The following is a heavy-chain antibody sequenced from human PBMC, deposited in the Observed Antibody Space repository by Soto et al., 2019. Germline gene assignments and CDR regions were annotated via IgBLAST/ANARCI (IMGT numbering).Heavy chain of an antibody. CDR2: INPSSGNT. V-gene: IGHV1-8*01. D-gene: IGHD2-21*02. J-gene: IGHJ6*02. CDR3: AREGILFSRVTVFYSMDV. Sequence: QVQLVQSGAEVKKPGASVKVSCKASGYSFTRHDINWVRQAPGQGLEWMGWINPSSGNTGYAQRFLGRLTMTTATSTRTAYMELRGLNSEATAIFSCAREGILFSRVTVFYSMDVWGQRTTVNVPS. CDR1: GYSFTRHD.